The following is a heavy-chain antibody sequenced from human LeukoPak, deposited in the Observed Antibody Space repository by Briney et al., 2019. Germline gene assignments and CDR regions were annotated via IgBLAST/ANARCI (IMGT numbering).Heavy chain of an antibody. CDR1: GYTFTSYY. D-gene: IGHD3-10*01. V-gene: IGHV1-46*01. CDR3: ASSMVRGVTLYYYYGMDV. CDR2: INPSGGST. Sequence: ASVKVSCKASGYTFTSYYMHWVRQAPGQGLEWMGIINPSGGSTSYAQKFQGRVTMTRDTSTSTVYMELSSLRSEDTAVYYCASSMVRGVTLYYYYGMDVWGQGTTVTVSS. J-gene: IGHJ6*02.